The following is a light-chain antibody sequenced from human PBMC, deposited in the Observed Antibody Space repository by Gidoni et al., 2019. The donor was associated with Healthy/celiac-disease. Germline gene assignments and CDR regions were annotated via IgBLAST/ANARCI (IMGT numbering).Light chain of an antibody. J-gene: IGKJ1*01. CDR1: QSISSY. V-gene: IGKV1-39*01. CDR3: QQSYSTLWT. Sequence: DIQMTQSPSSLSASVGDRDTITCRASQSISSYLNWYQQKPGKAPKLLIYAASSLQSGVPSRFRGSGSGTDFTLTISSLQPEDFATYSCQQSYSTLWTFGQGTKVEIK. CDR2: AAS.